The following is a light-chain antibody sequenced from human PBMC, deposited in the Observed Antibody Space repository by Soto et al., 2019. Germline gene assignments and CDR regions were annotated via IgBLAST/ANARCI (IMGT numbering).Light chain of an antibody. CDR2: DAS. CDR3: QQYNSYWT. J-gene: IGKJ1*01. CDR1: HSISSW. V-gene: IGKV1-5*01. Sequence: DIHMTQSPSTLSASVGDRVTITCRASHSISSWLAWYQQKPWKAPKLLIYDASILEIGVPSRFSGSGSGTEFARTISSLQPDDFATYYCQQYNSYWTSGQGTKVEIK.